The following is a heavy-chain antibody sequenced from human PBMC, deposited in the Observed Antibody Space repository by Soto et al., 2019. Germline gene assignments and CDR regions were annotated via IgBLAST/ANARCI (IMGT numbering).Heavy chain of an antibody. Sequence: QVQLVQSGAEVKKPGASVKVSCKASGYTFTSYYMHWVRQAPGQGLEWMGIINPSGGSTSYAQKFQGRVTMTRDTSTSTVYMELSSLRSEDTAVYYCARDGARDWEFYDILTGYFGYYMDVWGKGTTVTVSS. V-gene: IGHV1-46*03. J-gene: IGHJ6*03. CDR3: ARDGARDWEFYDILTGYFGYYMDV. CDR1: GYTFTSYY. D-gene: IGHD3-9*01. CDR2: INPSGGST.